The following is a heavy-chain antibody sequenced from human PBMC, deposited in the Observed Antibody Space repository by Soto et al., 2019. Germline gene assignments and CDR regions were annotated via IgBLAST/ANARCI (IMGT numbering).Heavy chain of an antibody. Sequence: EVQLLESGGGLVQPGGSLRLSCAASGFTFSSYAMSWVRQAPGKGLEWVSGISSSGRNTYYADSVKGRFTISRDNSKNPLYLKRDSRGAEVPALYSCAKGGPPGGGGYFDYWGQGTLVTVSS. V-gene: IGHV3-23*01. CDR2: ISSSGRNT. CDR1: GFTFSSYA. D-gene: IGHD3-10*01. CDR3: AKGGPPGGGGYFDY. J-gene: IGHJ4*02.